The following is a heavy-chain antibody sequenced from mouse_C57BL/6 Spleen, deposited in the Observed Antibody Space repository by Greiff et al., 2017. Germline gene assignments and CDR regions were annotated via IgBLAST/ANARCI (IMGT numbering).Heavy chain of an antibody. D-gene: IGHD1-1*01. Sequence: VLLQQSGPELVKPGASVKMSCKASGYTFTDYNMHWVKQSHGKSLEWIGYINPNNGGTSYNQKFKGKATLTVNKSSSTAYMELRSLTSEDSAVYYCAREGYYGSSDAMDYWGQGTSVTVSS. CDR3: AREGYYGSSDAMDY. J-gene: IGHJ4*01. CDR2: INPNNGGT. CDR1: GYTFTDYN. V-gene: IGHV1-22*01.